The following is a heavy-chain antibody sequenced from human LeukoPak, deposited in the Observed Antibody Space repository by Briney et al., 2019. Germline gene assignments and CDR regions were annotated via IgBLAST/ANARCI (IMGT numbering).Heavy chain of an antibody. J-gene: IGHJ4*02. D-gene: IGHD2-2*01. CDR3: VRDASDFDY. V-gene: IGHV3-21*01. Sequence: GGSLRLSCAASGFTFSSYSMNWVRQAPGKGLEWVSSLSTRSDYIYYADSVKGRFTISRDNAKNSLYLQMNSLRVEDTAVYYCVRDASDFDYWGQGTLVTVSS. CDR2: LSTRSDYI. CDR1: GFTFSSYS.